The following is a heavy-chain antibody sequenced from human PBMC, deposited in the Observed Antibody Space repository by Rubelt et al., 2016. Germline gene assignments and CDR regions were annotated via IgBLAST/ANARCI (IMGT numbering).Heavy chain of an antibody. J-gene: IGHJ5*02. CDR3: VRDEYGVGGDP. Sequence: EVQLVESGGGLVQPGGSLRLSCAASGFSFNIYEMNWVRQAPGKGLEWVSYITASGGARDYAEAGNGRFTVSRDNAKKLLYLKMNNVTDDGTALYYCVRDEYGVGGDPWGQGTLVTVSS. D-gene: IGHD2/OR15-2a*01. CDR2: ITASGGAR. V-gene: IGHV3-48*03. CDR1: GFSFNIYE.